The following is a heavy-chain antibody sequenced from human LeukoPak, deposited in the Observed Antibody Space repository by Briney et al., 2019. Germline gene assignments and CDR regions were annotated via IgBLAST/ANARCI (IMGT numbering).Heavy chain of an antibody. Sequence: GAPVKVSCKAAGYTFTWYCMFWVRQAPGQGLEWMGRINPNSGGANYAQKFPGRVTMTRDTSISTAYMELSRLRSDDTAVYYCARGYCSGGSCYSVENWFDPWGQGTLVTVSS. CDR1: GYTFTWYC. CDR2: INPNSGGA. CDR3: ARGYCSGGSCYSVENWFDP. D-gene: IGHD2-15*01. J-gene: IGHJ5*02. V-gene: IGHV1-2*06.